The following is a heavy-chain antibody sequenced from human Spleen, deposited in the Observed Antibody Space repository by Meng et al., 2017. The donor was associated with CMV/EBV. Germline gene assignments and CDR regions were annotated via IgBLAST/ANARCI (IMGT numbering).Heavy chain of an antibody. CDR1: GFTVSSNY. Sequence: GGSLRLSCAASGFTVSSNYMSWVRQAPGKGLEWVSVIYSGGSTYYADSVKGRFTISRDNSKNTLYLQMNSLRAEDTAVYYCARALSGYSYGFYYYYGMDVWGQGTTVTVSS. CDR3: ARALSGYSYGFYYYYGMDV. J-gene: IGHJ6*02. V-gene: IGHV3-66*02. CDR2: IYSGGST. D-gene: IGHD5-18*01.